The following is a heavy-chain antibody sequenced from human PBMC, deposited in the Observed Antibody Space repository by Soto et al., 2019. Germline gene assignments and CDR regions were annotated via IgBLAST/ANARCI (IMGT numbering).Heavy chain of an antibody. Sequence: QVQLVQSGAEVKKPGSSVKVSCKASGGTFSSYAISWVRQAPGQGLEWMGGIIPIFGTANYAQKFQGRVTITADESTSKAYMELSSLRSEDTAVYYCAREGYCSSTSCYEFGMDVWGQGTTVTVSS. CDR1: GGTFSSYA. J-gene: IGHJ6*02. V-gene: IGHV1-69*01. CDR3: AREGYCSSTSCYEFGMDV. D-gene: IGHD2-2*01. CDR2: IIPIFGTA.